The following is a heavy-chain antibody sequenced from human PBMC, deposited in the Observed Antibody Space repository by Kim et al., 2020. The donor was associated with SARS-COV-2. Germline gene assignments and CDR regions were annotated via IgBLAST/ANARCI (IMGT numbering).Heavy chain of an antibody. Sequence: GESLKISCKGSGYGFTSYWIGWVRQMPGKGLEWMGIIYPGDSDTRYSPSFQGQVTISADKSISTAYLQWSSLKASDTAMYYCARGVDILTGYYRGTDAFDIWGQGTMVTVSS. CDR3: ARGVDILTGYYRGTDAFDI. CDR1: GYGFTSYW. CDR2: IYPGDSDT. V-gene: IGHV5-51*01. J-gene: IGHJ3*02. D-gene: IGHD3-9*01.